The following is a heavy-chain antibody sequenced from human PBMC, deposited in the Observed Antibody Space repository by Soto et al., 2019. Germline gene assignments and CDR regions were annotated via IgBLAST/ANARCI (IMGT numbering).Heavy chain of an antibody. D-gene: IGHD2-8*01. CDR1: GFTFSSYA. V-gene: IGHV3-23*01. J-gene: IGHJ6*02. Sequence: GGSLRLSCAASGFTFSSYAMSWVRQAPGKGLEWVSSISGSGGSTYYADSVKGRFTISRDNSKNTLYLQMNSLRAEDTAVYYCAKDKVLMTKRNWCMDVWGQGTTVTVSS. CDR3: AKDKVLMTKRNWCMDV. CDR2: ISGSGGST.